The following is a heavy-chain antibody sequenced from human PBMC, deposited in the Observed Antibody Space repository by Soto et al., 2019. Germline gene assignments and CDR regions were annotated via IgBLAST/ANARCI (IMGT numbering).Heavy chain of an antibody. CDR3: VRYKEYYSGMDV. D-gene: IGHD1-20*01. CDR1: GYTFTSYD. V-gene: IGHV1-8*01. Sequence: ASVKVSCKASGYTFTSYDIHWVRQATGQGLEWVGWMNPNSGYTNYAQKLQGRVAMTRDNSKTTAYMELSSLRSEDTAVYYCVRYKEYYSGMDVWGQGTTVTVYS. J-gene: IGHJ6*02. CDR2: MNPNSGYT.